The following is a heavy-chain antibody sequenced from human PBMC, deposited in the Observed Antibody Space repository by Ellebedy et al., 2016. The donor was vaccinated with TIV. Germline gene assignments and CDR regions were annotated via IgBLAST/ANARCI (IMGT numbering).Heavy chain of an antibody. CDR3: ARGHADGGSLGV. CDR1: GYTFTSYH. V-gene: IGHV1-8*01. J-gene: IGHJ6*04. D-gene: IGHD5-24*01. CDR2: MNPNSDYT. Sequence: ASVKVSXXASGYTFTSYHINWVRQATGQGLEWMGWMNPNSDYTAYAQTFQGRVTMTKDTSVNTAYMELSSLRSEDTAVYYCARGHADGGSLGVWGEGTTVTVSS.